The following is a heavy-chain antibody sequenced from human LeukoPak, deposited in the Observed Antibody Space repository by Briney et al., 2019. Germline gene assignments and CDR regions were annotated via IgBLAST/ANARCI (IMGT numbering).Heavy chain of an antibody. CDR2: IRGGSTYI. V-gene: IGHV3-21*06. CDR3: ARDYQTVTNGYGMDV. J-gene: IGHJ6*02. CDR1: GFTFSSYS. Sequence: GGSLRLSCAASGFTFSSYSMNWVRQGPGKGLEWVSSIRGGSTYIYYADSVKGRFTISRDNAKNSPYLQMNSLRAEDTAVYYCARDYQTVTNGYGMDVWGQGTTVTVSS. D-gene: IGHD4-17*01.